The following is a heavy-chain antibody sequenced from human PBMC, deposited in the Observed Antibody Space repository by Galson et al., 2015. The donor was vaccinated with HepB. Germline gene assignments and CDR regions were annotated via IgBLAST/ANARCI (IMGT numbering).Heavy chain of an antibody. CDR2: IYYSRRT. CDR1: GGSISSGDYY. V-gene: IGHV4-31*03. D-gene: IGHD6-19*01. J-gene: IGHJ5*02. CDR3: ARDRSGWHSWFDP. Sequence: TLSLTCTVSGGSISSGDYYWSWIRQHPGKGLEWIGYIYYSRRTYYNPSLKSRVTISVDTSKDQFSLKLSSVTAADTAVYYCARDRSGWHSWFDPWGQGTLVTVSS.